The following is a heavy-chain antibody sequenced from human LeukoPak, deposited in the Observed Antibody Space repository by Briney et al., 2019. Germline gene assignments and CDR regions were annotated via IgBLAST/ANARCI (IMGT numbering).Heavy chain of an antibody. Sequence: PGGSLRLSCAASGFTFSSSAMTWVRQAPGKGLEWVSGISGSGGSTYYADSVKGRFTISRDNSKNTLYLQMNSLRAEDTAVYYCAKDAQPSIVGGTQYFDYWGQGTLVTVSS. CDR3: AKDAQPSIVGGTQYFDY. J-gene: IGHJ4*02. CDR2: ISGSGGST. D-gene: IGHD1-26*01. CDR1: GFTFSSSA. V-gene: IGHV3-23*01.